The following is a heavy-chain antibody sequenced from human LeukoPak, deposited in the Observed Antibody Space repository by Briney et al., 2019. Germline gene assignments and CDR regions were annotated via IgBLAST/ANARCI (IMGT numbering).Heavy chain of an antibody. CDR2: ISAYNGNT. V-gene: IGHV1-18*01. CDR1: GYTFTSYG. J-gene: IGHJ5*02. D-gene: IGHD2-2*01. CDR3: ARAAEYGNWFDP. Sequence: ASVKVSYKASGYTFTSYGISWVRQAPGQGLEWMGWISAYNGNTNYAQKLQGRVTMTTDTSTSTAYMELRSLRSDDTAVYYCARAAEYGNWFDPWGQGTLVTVSS.